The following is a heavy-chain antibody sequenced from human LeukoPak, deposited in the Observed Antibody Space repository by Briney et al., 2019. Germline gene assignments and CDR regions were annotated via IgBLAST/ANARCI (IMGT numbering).Heavy chain of an antibody. CDR1: GFTFSSYG. CDR2: ISYDGSNK. Sequence: PGRSLRLSCAASGFTFSSYGMHWVRQAPGKGLEWVAVISYDGSNKYYADSVKGRFTISRDNSKNTLYLQMNSLRAEDTAVYYCANQKKYDHYDFWSGYELWGQGTLVTVSS. D-gene: IGHD3-3*01. J-gene: IGHJ4*02. V-gene: IGHV3-30*18. CDR3: ANQKKYDHYDFWSGYEL.